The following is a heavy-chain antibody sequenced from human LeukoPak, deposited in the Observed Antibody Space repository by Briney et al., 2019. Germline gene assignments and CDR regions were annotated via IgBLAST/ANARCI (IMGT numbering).Heavy chain of an antibody. CDR1: GLTFSSSW. D-gene: IGHD5-18*01. Sequence: GGSLRLSCAVSGLTFSSSWMDWVRQAPGKGLEWVASINPDGNKKYSADTVKGRFTISRDNAENSLYLQMSSLRVEDTAFYYCARDLAYSRLDYWGQGMLVTVSS. CDR3: ARDLAYSRLDY. CDR2: INPDGNKK. V-gene: IGHV3-7*01. J-gene: IGHJ4*02.